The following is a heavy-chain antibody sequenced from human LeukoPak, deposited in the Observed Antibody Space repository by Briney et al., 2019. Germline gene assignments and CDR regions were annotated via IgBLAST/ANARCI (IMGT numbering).Heavy chain of an antibody. Sequence: SETLSLTCTVSGGSISSYYWSWIRQPPGKGLEWIGYIYYSGSTNYNPSLKSRVTLSVATSKNQFSLKLSSVTAADTAVYYCASLSRDGYNYYYYGMDVWGQGTTVTVSS. CDR3: ASLSRDGYNYYYYGMDV. V-gene: IGHV4-59*01. CDR2: IYYSGST. CDR1: GGSISSYY. J-gene: IGHJ6*02. D-gene: IGHD5-24*01.